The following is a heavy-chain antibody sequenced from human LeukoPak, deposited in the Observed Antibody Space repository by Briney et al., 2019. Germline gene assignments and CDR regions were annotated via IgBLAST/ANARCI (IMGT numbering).Heavy chain of an antibody. V-gene: IGHV1-18*01. CDR3: ARGGGDIVVVPDDQRNFDY. J-gene: IGHJ4*02. Sequence: ASVKVSCKASGYTFTSYGISWVRQAPGQGLEWMGWISAYNGNTNYAQKLQGRVTMTTDTSTSTAYMELRSLRSDDTAVYYCARGGGDIVVVPDDQRNFDYWGQGTLVTVSS. CDR1: GYTFTSYG. D-gene: IGHD2-2*01. CDR2: ISAYNGNT.